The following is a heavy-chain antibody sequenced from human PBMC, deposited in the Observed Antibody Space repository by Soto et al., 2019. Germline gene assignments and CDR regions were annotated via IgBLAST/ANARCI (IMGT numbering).Heavy chain of an antibody. CDR2: IDPSDSYI. Sequence: GESLKLSCTGSGYTFTNYWITWVRQMPGKGLEWMGRIDPSDSYINYSPSFQGHVTISADKSISTAYLQWSSLKASDTAMYYCARVGGGYTYGVFDYWGQGTLVTVSS. CDR1: GYTFTNYW. D-gene: IGHD5-18*01. V-gene: IGHV5-10-1*01. CDR3: ARVGGGYTYGVFDY. J-gene: IGHJ4*02.